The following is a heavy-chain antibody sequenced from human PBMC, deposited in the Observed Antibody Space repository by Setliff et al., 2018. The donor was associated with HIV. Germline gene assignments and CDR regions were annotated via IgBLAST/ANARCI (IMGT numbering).Heavy chain of an antibody. J-gene: IGHJ4*02. Sequence: SVKVSCKASGGTFSSYGISWVRQAPGQGLEWMGRIIPSGGSTSHAQKFQGRVTITADESTSTAYMELSSLRSEDTALYYCAREAYSYGYVLPATRFGYYFDSWGQGTLVTVSS. V-gene: IGHV1-69*11. D-gene: IGHD5-18*01. CDR3: AREAYSYGYVLPATRFGYYFDS. CDR2: IIPSGGST. CDR1: GGTFSSYG.